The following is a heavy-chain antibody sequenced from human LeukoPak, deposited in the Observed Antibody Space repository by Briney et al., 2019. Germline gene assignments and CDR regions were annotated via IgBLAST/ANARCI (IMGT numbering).Heavy chain of an antibody. CDR2: IYYSGTT. CDR1: GGSITSSY. CDR3: GGEPRLLDV. D-gene: IGHD2-15*01. V-gene: IGHV4-59*01. J-gene: IGHJ6*04. Sequence: ASETLPLTCTVSGGSITSSYWSWFRQPPGGELESIGYIYYSGTTKSNPSLESRVTISVDTSKNQLSLKLSFVTAADTAIYYCGGEPRLLDVWGKGITVTVSS.